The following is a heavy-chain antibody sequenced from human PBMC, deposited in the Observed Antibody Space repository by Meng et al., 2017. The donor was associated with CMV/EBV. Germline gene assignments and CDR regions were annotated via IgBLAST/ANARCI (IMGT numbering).Heavy chain of an antibody. V-gene: IGHV1-69*10. D-gene: IGHD2-2*01. CDR2: IIPILGMA. J-gene: IGHJ6*02. Sequence: SVKVSCKASGGTFSSYAISWVRQAPGQGLEWMGGIIPILGMANYAQKFQGRVTITADKSTSTAYMELSSLRSEDTAVYYCARDLRVPARPLYYYYGMDVWGQGTTVTVSS. CDR1: GGTFSSYA. CDR3: ARDLRVPARPLYYYYGMDV.